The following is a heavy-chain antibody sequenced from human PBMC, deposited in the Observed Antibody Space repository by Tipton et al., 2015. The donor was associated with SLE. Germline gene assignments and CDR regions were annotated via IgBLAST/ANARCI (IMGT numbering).Heavy chain of an antibody. CDR3: AREWSSGRYPGAAFDI. CDR1: GDSIRSSNYS. V-gene: IGHV4-39*07. Sequence: TLSLTCTVSGDSIRSSNYSWGWIRQPPGKGLEWFGSISYSGSTYYNPSLKSRVTISVDTSKNQFSLKLSSVTAADTAVYYCAREWSSGRYPGAAFDIWGQGTMVTVSS. CDR2: ISYSGST. D-gene: IGHD1-26*01. J-gene: IGHJ3*02.